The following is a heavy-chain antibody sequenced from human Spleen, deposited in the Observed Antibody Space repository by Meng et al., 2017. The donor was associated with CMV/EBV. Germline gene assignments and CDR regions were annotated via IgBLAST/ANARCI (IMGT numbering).Heavy chain of an antibody. CDR1: GFTFSSYA. V-gene: IGHV3-15*01. CDR2: IKSKNDGGTE. Sequence: GGSLRLSCAASGFTFSSYAMHWVRQAPGKGLEWVGRIKSKNDGGTEDYAAPVKPRFTISRDDSKNTLYLEMNSLKTEDTAVYYCTTDRGANCGGDCHEDYWGQGTLVTVSS. J-gene: IGHJ4*02. CDR3: TTDRGANCGGDCHEDY. D-gene: IGHD2-21*01.